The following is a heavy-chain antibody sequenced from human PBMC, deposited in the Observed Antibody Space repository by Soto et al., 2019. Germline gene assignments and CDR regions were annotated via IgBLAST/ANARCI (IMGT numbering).Heavy chain of an antibody. D-gene: IGHD5-12*01. J-gene: IGHJ5*02. CDR2: INHSGST. Sequence: ASETLSLTCAVYGGSFSGYYWSWIRQPPGKGLEWIGEINHSGSTNYNPSLKSRVTISVDTSKNQFSLKLSSVTAADTAVYYCASGPDIVATRNEFDPWGQGILGSGAS. CDR1: GGSFSGYY. V-gene: IGHV4-34*01. CDR3: ASGPDIVATRNEFDP.